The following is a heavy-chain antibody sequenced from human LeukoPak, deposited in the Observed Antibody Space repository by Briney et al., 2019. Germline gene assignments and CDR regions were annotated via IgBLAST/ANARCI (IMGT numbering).Heavy chain of an antibody. CDR1: GYTFNSYG. J-gene: IGHJ4*02. CDR3: ATYYYGSGSYYIPIFDY. D-gene: IGHD3-10*01. Sequence: GASVKVSCKASGYTFNSYGVSWVRQAPGQGLEWMGWINGYSGNPNYAQKVQGRVTMTTDTSTSTAYMELRSLRSEDTAVYYCATYYYGSGSYYIPIFDYWGQGTLVTVSS. CDR2: INGYSGNP. V-gene: IGHV1-18*01.